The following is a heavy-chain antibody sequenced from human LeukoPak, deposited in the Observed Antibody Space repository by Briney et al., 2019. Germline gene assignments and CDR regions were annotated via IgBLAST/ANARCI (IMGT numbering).Heavy chain of an antibody. CDR1: GFTFSSYG. D-gene: IGHD6-19*01. CDR3: AKDNSGWAFDY. J-gene: IGHJ4*02. V-gene: IGHV3-30*02. Sequence: GGSLRLSCAASGFTFSSYGMHWVRQAPGKGLEWMAFTRYDGSEKWYADSVKGRFTISRDNSKNTLYLQVSTLRPEDTAVYYCAKDNSGWAFDYWGQGTLVTVSS. CDR2: TRYDGSEK.